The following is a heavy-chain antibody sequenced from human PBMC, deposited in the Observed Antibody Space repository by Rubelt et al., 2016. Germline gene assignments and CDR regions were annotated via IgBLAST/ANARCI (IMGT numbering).Heavy chain of an antibody. D-gene: IGHD6-19*01. V-gene: IGHV4-4*07. Sequence: IYTSGSTNYNPSLKSRVTMSVDTSKNQFSLKLSSVTAADTAVYYCARDIAVAAHFDYWGQGTLVTVSS. CDR2: IYTSGST. J-gene: IGHJ4*02. CDR3: ARDIAVAAHFDY.